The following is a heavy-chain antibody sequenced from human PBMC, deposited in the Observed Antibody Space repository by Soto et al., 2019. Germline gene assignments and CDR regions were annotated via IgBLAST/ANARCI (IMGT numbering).Heavy chain of an antibody. CDR3: AKDSWYFDL. D-gene: IGHD6-13*01. CDR2: IDTSGSST. J-gene: IGHJ4*02. CDR1: GFIFTNFW. V-gene: IGHV3-74*01. Sequence: SLRLSCEASGFIFTNFWMHWVRQVPGKGLVWVSRIDTSGSSTSYADSVKGRFTISRDNAKNTVSLQMNSLRAEDTGVYYCAKDSWYFDLWSQGSLVTVSS.